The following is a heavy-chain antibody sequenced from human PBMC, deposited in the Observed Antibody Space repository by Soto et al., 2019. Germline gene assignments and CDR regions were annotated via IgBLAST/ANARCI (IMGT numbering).Heavy chain of an antibody. Sequence: GGSLRLSCAASGFTFSSYEMNWVRQAPGKGLEWVSYISSSGSTIYYADSVKGRFTISRDNAKNSLYLQMNSLRAEDTAVYYCARDQDLYYILTVTYPGMDVWGQGTTVTVSS. CDR3: ARDQDLYYILTVTYPGMDV. CDR1: GFTFSSYE. J-gene: IGHJ6*02. D-gene: IGHD3-9*01. CDR2: ISSSGSTI. V-gene: IGHV3-48*03.